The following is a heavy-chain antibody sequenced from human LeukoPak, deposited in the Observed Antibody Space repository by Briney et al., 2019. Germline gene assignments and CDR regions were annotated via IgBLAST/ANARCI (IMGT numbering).Heavy chain of an antibody. J-gene: IGHJ5*02. Sequence: PSETLSLTCTVSGGSISSSSYYWSWIRQPPGKGLEWIGFVHDSGRTDYNPSLKSRLTISLDTSKNQFSLKLTSVTAADTAVYYCAREPAAGNGGWFDPWGQGTLVTVSS. CDR1: GGSISSSSYY. CDR3: AREPAAGNGGWFDP. V-gene: IGHV4-61*01. D-gene: IGHD2-8*01. CDR2: VHDSGRT.